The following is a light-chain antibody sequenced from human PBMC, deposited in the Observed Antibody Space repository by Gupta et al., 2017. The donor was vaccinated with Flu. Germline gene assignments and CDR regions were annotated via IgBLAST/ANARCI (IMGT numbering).Light chain of an antibody. V-gene: IGLV2-11*01. Sequence: QSALTQPRSVSGSPGQSVTISCTGTSSDVGGYNYVSWYQQHPGKVPKLMIYDVNKRPSGVPDRFSGSKSGNTASLTISELQADDESYYYCCSLAGDSGVFGGGTKLTVL. CDR2: DVN. CDR3: CSLAGDSGV. J-gene: IGLJ3*02. CDR1: SSDVGGYNY.